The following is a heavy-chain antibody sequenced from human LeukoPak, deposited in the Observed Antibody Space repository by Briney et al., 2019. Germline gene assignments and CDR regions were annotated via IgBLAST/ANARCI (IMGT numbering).Heavy chain of an antibody. J-gene: IGHJ4*02. CDR2: ISDSGSTI. CDR3: AREMEGDYGSGTFFDL. Sequence: GGSLRLSCAASGFFFSDYYMSWLRQAPGKGREWVSYISDSGSTIYYADSVKGRFTISRDNVKNSLYLQMNGLRAEDTAVYYCAREMEGDYGSGTFFDLWGQGNMVTVSS. CDR1: GFFFSDYY. V-gene: IGHV3-11*01. D-gene: IGHD3-10*01.